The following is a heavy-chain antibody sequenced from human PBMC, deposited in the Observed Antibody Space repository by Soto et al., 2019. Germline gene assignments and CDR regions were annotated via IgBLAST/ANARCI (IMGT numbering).Heavy chain of an antibody. Sequence: SETLSLTCTVAGGSIRSYCWTWIRQPPGEGLEWIGCICNSGTTNYNPSLKSRVAISIDTSKNQFPLQLSSVTAPDTAFYYCGRNLAAAGRDDYYYYGMDVWGQGTTVTVSS. CDR2: ICNSGTT. V-gene: IGHV4-59*01. CDR3: GRNLAAAGRDDYYYYGMDV. CDR1: GGSIRSYC. J-gene: IGHJ6*02. D-gene: IGHD6-13*01.